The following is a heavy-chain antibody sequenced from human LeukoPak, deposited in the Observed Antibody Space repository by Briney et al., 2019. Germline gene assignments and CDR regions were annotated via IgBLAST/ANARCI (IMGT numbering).Heavy chain of an antibody. CDR3: ARATYGSGTHYYYGMDV. Sequence: GGSLRLSCAASGFTFSSYGMHWVRQAPGKGLEWVAVIWYDGSNKYYADSVKGRFTISRDNSKNTLYLQMNSLRAEDTAVYYCARATYGSGTHYYYGMDVWGQGTMVTVSS. V-gene: IGHV3-33*01. D-gene: IGHD3-10*01. J-gene: IGHJ6*02. CDR2: IWYDGSNK. CDR1: GFTFSSYG.